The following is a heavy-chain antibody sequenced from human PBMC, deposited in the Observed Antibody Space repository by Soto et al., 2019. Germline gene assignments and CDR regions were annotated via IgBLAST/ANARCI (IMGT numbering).Heavy chain of an antibody. Sequence: GGSLRLSCAASGFTFSSYAMSWVRQAPGRGLEWVSAISGSGGSTYYADSVKGRFTISRDNSKNTLYLQMNSLRAEDTAVYYCAKAGDFYSGSYDYYGMDVWGQGTTVTVSS. CDR1: GFTFSSYA. CDR2: ISGSGGST. D-gene: IGHD1-26*01. V-gene: IGHV3-23*01. CDR3: AKAGDFYSGSYDYYGMDV. J-gene: IGHJ6*02.